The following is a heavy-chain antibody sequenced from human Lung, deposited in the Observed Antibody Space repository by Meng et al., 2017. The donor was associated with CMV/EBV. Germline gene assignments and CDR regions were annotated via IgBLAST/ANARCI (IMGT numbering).Heavy chain of an antibody. CDR2: INHSGST. V-gene: IGHV4-34*01. J-gene: IGHJ6*02. Sequence: SDTLSLXSAVYGGSFSGYYWSWIRQPPGKGLEWIGEINHSGSTNYNPSLKSRVTISVDTSKNQFSLKLSSVTAADTAVYYCARRGDHIVVVPAAISTRKQGYGTDVWGQGXTVTVSS. D-gene: IGHD2-2*01. CDR1: GGSFSGYY. CDR3: ARRGDHIVVVPAAISTRKQGYGTDV.